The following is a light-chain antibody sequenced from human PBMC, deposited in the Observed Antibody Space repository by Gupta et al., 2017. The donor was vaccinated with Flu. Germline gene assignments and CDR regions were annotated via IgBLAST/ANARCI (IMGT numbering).Light chain of an antibody. J-gene: IGKJ5*01. CDR2: GAT. Sequence: PSSFSASPGDRVTITCRASQAIANFLAWYQQKPGQAPRLLMFGATTLQSGVPSRFSGSGSGTDFTLTISGLQSEDFATYYCQQDDYFPVTFGQGTRLEIK. V-gene: IGKV1-8*01. CDR1: QAIANF. CDR3: QQDDYFPVT.